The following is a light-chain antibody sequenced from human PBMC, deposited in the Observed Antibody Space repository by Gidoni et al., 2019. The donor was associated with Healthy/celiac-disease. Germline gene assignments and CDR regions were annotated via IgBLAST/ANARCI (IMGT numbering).Light chain of an antibody. CDR3: QAWDSSTVV. V-gene: IGLV3-1*01. J-gene: IGLJ2*01. CDR1: KLGDKY. Sequence: SELTLPPPVSVSPGQTASISCSGDKLGDKYACWYQQKPGQSPVLVIYQDSKRPSGIPERFSGSNSGNTATLTISGTQAMDEADYYCQAWDSSTVVFGGGTKLTVL. CDR2: QDS.